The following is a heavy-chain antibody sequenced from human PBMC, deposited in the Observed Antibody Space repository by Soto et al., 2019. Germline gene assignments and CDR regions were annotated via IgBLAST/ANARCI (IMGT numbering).Heavy chain of an antibody. D-gene: IGHD5-18*01. V-gene: IGHV1-69*01. J-gene: IGHJ4*02. CDR2: IVPLSGAT. Sequence: QVQLVQSGAGMKKPGSSVKVSCKASGGSLNNYLITWVRQAPGQGLEWLGEIVPLSGATNSAQKFQGRVTVTADDSTKTAYMELRSLRPEDTAMYFCARGGVDTVTFDYWGQGTLVTVSS. CDR1: GGSLNNYL. CDR3: ARGGVDTVTFDY.